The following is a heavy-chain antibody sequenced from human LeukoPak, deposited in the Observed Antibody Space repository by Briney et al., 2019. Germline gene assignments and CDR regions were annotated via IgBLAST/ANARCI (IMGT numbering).Heavy chain of an antibody. CDR3: AAMYTVREVIIGDDY. CDR1: GGAFSSYA. V-gene: IGHV1-69*06. CDR2: IIPLFGTP. J-gene: IGHJ4*02. Sequence: ASVKVSCKASGGAFSSYALSWVRQAPGQGLEWMGGIIPLFGTPNYAQKSQGRVTITADISTTTVYMDLNSLRSEDTAVYYCAAMYTVREVIIGDDYWGQGTLVTVSS. D-gene: IGHD3-10*01.